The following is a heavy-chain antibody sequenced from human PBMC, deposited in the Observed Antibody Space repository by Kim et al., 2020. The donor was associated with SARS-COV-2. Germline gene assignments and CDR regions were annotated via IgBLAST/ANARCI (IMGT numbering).Heavy chain of an antibody. CDR1: GFTFSNAW. Sequence: GGSLRLSCAASGFTFSNAWMSWVRQAPGKGLEWVGRIKSKTDGGTTDYAAPVKGRFTISRDDSKNTLYLQMNSLKTEDTAVYYCTSRGYSYGNFDYWGQGTLVTVSS. CDR3: TSRGYSYGNFDY. CDR2: IKSKTDGGTT. J-gene: IGHJ4*02. V-gene: IGHV3-15*01. D-gene: IGHD5-18*01.